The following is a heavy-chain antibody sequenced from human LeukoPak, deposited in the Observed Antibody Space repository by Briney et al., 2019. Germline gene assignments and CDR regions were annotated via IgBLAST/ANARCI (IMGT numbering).Heavy chain of an antibody. CDR3: ARDLSGGTFDY. Sequence: SETLSLTCAVSAYSISSAYYWGWIRQAPGKGLEWIGNIYHSGTTYYNPSLKRRVSISLDTSKNQFSLKLTSVTAADTAVYYCARDLSGGTFDYWGQGTLVTVSS. J-gene: IGHJ4*02. CDR1: AYSISSAYY. V-gene: IGHV4-38-2*02. CDR2: IYHSGTT. D-gene: IGHD1-1*01.